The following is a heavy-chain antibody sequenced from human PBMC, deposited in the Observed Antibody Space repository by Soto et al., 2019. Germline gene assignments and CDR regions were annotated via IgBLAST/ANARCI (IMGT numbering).Heavy chain of an antibody. CDR3: ARDRYSSSLLDF. Sequence: EVQLMESVGGLVQPGGSLTLSCAPSGFTFSNYWMSWVRQAPGMGLEWVANIKSDGSDKYYVDSVKGRFTISRDNTKNSLSLQMNSLRAEDTAVYYCARDRYSSSLLDFWGQGTMVTVSS. D-gene: IGHD6-13*01. J-gene: IGHJ3*01. V-gene: IGHV3-7*03. CDR2: IKSDGSDK. CDR1: GFTFSNYW.